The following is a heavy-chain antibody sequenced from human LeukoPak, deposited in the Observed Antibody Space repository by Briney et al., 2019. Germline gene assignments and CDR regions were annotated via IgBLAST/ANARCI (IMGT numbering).Heavy chain of an antibody. CDR3: ARRYLYGSGIFFDY. D-gene: IGHD3-10*01. V-gene: IGHV5-51*01. CDR1: GFSFGDYW. J-gene: IGHJ4*02. Sequence: GESLKISCKASGFSFGDYWIGWARQTPEKGLERMGIIHLGDSKTIYSPAFQSQVSVSVDKTITTAYLQWSSLKASDTGMYYCARRYLYGSGIFFDYWGQGALVTVSS. CDR2: IHLGDSKT.